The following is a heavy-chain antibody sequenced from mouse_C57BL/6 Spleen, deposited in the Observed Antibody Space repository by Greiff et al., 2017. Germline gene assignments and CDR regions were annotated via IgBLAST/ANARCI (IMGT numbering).Heavy chain of an antibody. CDR2: IHPNSGST. V-gene: IGHV1-64*01. CDR3: AREAHYYAMDY. D-gene: IGHD1-3*01. Sequence: VKLQQPGAELVKPGASVKLSCKASGYTFTSYWMHWVKQRPGQGLEWIGMIHPNSGSTNYNEKFKSKATLTVDKSSSTAYMQLSSLTSEDSAVYYCAREAHYYAMDYWGQGTSVTVSS. J-gene: IGHJ4*01. CDR1: GYTFTSYW.